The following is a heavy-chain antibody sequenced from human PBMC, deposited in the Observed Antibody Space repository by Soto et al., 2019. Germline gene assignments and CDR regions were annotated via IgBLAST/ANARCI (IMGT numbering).Heavy chain of an antibody. CDR3: ARDFTTFNSGYESPPNYYYYYGMDV. D-gene: IGHD5-12*01. V-gene: IGHV3-21*01. J-gene: IGHJ6*02. CDR1: GFTFSSYS. Sequence: PGGSLRLSCAASGFTFSSYSMNWVRQAPGKGLEWVSSISSSSSYIYYADSVKGRFTISRDNAKNSLYLQMNSLRAEDTAVYYCARDFTTFNSGYESPPNYYYYYGMDVWGQGTTVTVSS. CDR2: ISSSSSYI.